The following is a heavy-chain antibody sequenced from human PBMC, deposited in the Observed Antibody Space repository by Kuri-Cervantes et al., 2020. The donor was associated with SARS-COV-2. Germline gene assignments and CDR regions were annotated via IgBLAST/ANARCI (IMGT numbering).Heavy chain of an antibody. CDR3: ARDAAYPRMTTVTTYPYY. Sequence: GESLKISCAASGFTFSSYTMNWVRQAPGKGLEWVSYISSSSSTIYYADSVKGRFTISRDNAKNSLYLQMNSLRAEDTAVYYCARDAAYPRMTTVTTYPYYWGHGTRVTGAS. CDR1: GFTFSSYT. J-gene: IGHJ4*01. V-gene: IGHV3-48*01. CDR2: ISSSSSTI. D-gene: IGHD4-17*01.